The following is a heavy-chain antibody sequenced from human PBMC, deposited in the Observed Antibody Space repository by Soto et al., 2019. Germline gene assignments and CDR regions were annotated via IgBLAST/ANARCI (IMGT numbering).Heavy chain of an antibody. D-gene: IGHD2-15*01. V-gene: IGHV1-69*02. CDR2: IIPILGIA. CDR3: ARWGVVGAEGNYYFYGMDV. J-gene: IGHJ6*02. Sequence: QVQLVQSGAEVKKPGSSVKVSCKASGGTFSSYTISWVRQAPGQGLEWMGRIIPILGIANYAQKFQGRVTIAADKATSTAYMELSSLRSEDTAVYDCARWGVVGAEGNYYFYGMDVWGQGTTVTVSS. CDR1: GGTFSSYT.